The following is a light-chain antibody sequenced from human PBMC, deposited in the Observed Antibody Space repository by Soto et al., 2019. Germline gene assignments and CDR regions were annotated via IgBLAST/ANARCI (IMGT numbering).Light chain of an antibody. J-gene: IGKJ5*01. CDR3: QQSYSTPIT. CDR1: QSISSW. CDR2: AAS. V-gene: IGKV1-39*01. Sequence: DSQMTQSPSTLSASVGRRLTISCRASQSISSWSAWYQQKPGKAPKFMIYAASSLQSGVPSRFSGSGYGTDFNLTISSLQTEDFATYYCQQSYSTPITFGQGTRLEIK.